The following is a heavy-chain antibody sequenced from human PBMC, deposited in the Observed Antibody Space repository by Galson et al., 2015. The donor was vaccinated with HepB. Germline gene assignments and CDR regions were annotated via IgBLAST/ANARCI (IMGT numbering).Heavy chain of an antibody. CDR3: ARRMTAVGGEAFDI. CDR2: SSSNSSYI. D-gene: IGHD6-13*01. CDR1: GFTFSDYY. Sequence: SLRLSCAASGFTFSDYYMSWIRQAPGKGLEWVSYSSSNSSYINYADAVKGRFTISRDNAKNSLYLQMNSLGDEDTAVYYCARRMTAVGGEAFDIWGQGTMVTVSS. J-gene: IGHJ3*02. V-gene: IGHV3-11*06.